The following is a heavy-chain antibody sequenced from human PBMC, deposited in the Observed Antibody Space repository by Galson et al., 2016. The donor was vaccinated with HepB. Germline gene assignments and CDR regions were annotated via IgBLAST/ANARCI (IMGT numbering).Heavy chain of an antibody. J-gene: IGHJ4*02. CDR2: IYTSGST. D-gene: IGHD5-24*01. CDR1: GGSISSGSYY. CDR3: VWGRDEYKTGH. Sequence: TLSLTCTVSGGSISSGSYYWSWIRQPAGKGLEWIGRIYTSGSTNYNPSLKSRVTISVDTSKNQKLSSVTAADTAVYYCVWGRDEYKTGHWGQGTLVTVSS. V-gene: IGHV4-61*02.